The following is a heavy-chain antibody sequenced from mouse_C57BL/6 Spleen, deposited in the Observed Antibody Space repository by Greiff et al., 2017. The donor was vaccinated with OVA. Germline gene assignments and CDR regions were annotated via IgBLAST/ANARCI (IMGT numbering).Heavy chain of an antibody. Sequence: QVQLQQPGAELVRPGSSVKLSCKASGYTFTSYWMHWVKQRPGQGLEWIGWIYPGSGNTKYNEKFKGKATLTVDTSSSTAYMQLSSLTSEDSAVYFCARHEDTTGYFDYWGQGTTLTVSS. J-gene: IGHJ2*01. CDR1: GYTFTSYW. CDR3: ARHEDTTGYFDY. CDR2: IYPGSGNT. V-gene: IGHV1-84*01. D-gene: IGHD1-1*01.